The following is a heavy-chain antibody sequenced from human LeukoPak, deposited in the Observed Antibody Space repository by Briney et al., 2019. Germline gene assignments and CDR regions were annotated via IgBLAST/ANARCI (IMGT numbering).Heavy chain of an antibody. CDR1: GFTYSHYG. CDR3: AKARPKFGEGHYYMDV. Sequence: GGSLRLSCAASGFTYSHYGMHWVRQAPGKGLEWVAVIWSDGTEKYYADAVKGRFTISRDNSRNTLYLQMNSLRAEDTAVYYCAKARPKFGEGHYYMDVWGKGTTVTVSS. J-gene: IGHJ6*03. V-gene: IGHV3-30*02. CDR2: IWSDGTEK. D-gene: IGHD3-10*01.